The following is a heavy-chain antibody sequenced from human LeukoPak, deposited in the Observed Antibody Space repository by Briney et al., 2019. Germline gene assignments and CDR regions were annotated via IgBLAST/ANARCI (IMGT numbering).Heavy chain of an antibody. D-gene: IGHD3-10*01. CDR1: GGSISTYY. CDR3: ARDLPHGSAHNWFDP. J-gene: IGHJ5*02. CDR2: IYTSGST. V-gene: IGHV4-4*07. Sequence: PSETLSLTCTVSGGSISTYYWSWIRQPPGKGLEWIGRIYTSGSTNYNPSLKSRVTMSVDTSKNQFSLKLSSVTAADTAVYYCARDLPHGSAHNWFDPWGQGTLVTVSS.